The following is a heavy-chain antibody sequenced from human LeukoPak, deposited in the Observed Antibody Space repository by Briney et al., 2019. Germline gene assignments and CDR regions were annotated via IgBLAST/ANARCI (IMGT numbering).Heavy chain of an antibody. D-gene: IGHD6-13*01. J-gene: IGHJ4*02. V-gene: IGHV3-48*04. CDR2: ISSSSSTI. Sequence: GGSLRLSCAASGFTFSSYSMNWVRQAPGKGLEWVSYISSSSSTIYYADSVKGRFTISRDNAKNSLYLQMNSLRAEDTAVYYCAREPGTAVDYWGQGTLVTVSS. CDR1: GFTFSSYS. CDR3: AREPGTAVDY.